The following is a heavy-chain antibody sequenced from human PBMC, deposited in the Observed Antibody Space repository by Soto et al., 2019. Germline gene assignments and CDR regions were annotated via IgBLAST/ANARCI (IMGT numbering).Heavy chain of an antibody. CDR1: GFTFSTYA. V-gene: IGHV3-30*04. J-gene: IGHJ4*02. CDR3: ARGDYYGSGTYPTVFGY. CDR2: LSYDGSNK. D-gene: IGHD3-10*01. Sequence: GGSLRLSCAASGFTFSTYAMNWVRQAPGKGLEWVAILSYDGSNKYYADSVKGRFTISRGNSKNTLYLQMNSLRAEDTAIYYCARGDYYGSGTYPTVFGYWGQGTLVTVSS.